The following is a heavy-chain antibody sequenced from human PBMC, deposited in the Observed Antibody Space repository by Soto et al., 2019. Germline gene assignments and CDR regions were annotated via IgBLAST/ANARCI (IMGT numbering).Heavy chain of an antibody. CDR1: GVSISSSYW. D-gene: IGHD4-17*01. CDR2: IYHSGST. CDR3: ARDPDGDIPINY. V-gene: IGHV4-4*02. Sequence: PSETLSLTCAVSGVSISSSYWWGWVRQPPGKGLEWIGEIYHSGSTNYNPSLKSRVTISIDKSKNQFSLKLSSVTAADTAVYYCARDPDGDIPINYWGQGTLVTVSS. J-gene: IGHJ4*02.